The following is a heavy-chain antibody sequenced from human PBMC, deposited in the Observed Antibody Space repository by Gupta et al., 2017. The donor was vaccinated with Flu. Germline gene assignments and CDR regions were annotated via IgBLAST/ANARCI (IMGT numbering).Heavy chain of an antibody. D-gene: IGHD2-2*01. Sequence: QVQLQESGPGLVKPSETLSLTCTVSGGSISSYYWIWIRQPPGKGLEWIGYIYYSGSTNYNPSLKSRVTISVDTSKNQFSLKLSSVTAADTAVYYCARATITSFLNDYYGMDVWGQGTTVTVSS. CDR1: GGSISSYY. J-gene: IGHJ6*02. V-gene: IGHV4-59*01. CDR2: IYYSGST. CDR3: ARATITSFLNDYYGMDV.